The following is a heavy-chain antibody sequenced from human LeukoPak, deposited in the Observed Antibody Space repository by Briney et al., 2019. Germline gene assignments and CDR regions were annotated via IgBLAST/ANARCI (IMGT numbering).Heavy chain of an antibody. CDR3: SSLRGSSSQYFQH. Sequence: GESLRLSCAASGFPFSGSAIHWVRQAPGKGLEWVGRITSKIDGGTTDYAATVKGRFTISRDDSKDTLYLQMDSLQTEDTAVYYCSSLRGSSSQYFQHWGQGTLVTVSS. D-gene: IGHD6-13*01. J-gene: IGHJ1*01. CDR1: GFPFSGSA. CDR2: ITSKIDGGTT. V-gene: IGHV3-15*01.